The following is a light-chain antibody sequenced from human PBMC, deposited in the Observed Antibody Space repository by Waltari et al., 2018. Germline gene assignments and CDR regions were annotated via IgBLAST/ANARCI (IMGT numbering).Light chain of an antibody. CDR2: AAS. CDR1: QGISTY. V-gene: IGKV1-9*01. J-gene: IGKJ1*01. Sequence: IQLTQSPSSLSASVGDRVTITCRASQGISTYLAWYQQKPGKAPTLLIYAASTLQSGVPSRFSGSGSGTDFTLTISSLQPEDFATYYCQQLNSDPWMFGQGTKVDVK. CDR3: QQLNSDPWM.